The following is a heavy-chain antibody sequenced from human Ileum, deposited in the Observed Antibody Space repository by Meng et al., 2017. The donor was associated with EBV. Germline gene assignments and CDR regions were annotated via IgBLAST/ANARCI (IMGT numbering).Heavy chain of an antibody. J-gene: IGHJ4*02. Sequence: QLPEAGTGLVKPSASRSLTCSVSGYSISTTNWWGWLRQPPGKGLEWIGHIYYSGTTYNNPSLKSRVTMSIDPSKNPFSLKLSSVTAVDTAVYYYARNSESGSYIDYWGLGTLVTVSS. V-gene: IGHV4-28*01. D-gene: IGHD1-26*01. CDR3: ARNSESGSYIDY. CDR1: GYSISTTNW. CDR2: IYYSGTT.